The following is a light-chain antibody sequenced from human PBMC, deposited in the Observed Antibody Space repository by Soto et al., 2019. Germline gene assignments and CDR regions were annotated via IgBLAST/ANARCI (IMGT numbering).Light chain of an antibody. Sequence: QSVLTQPPSVSGAPGQRVTISCTGSSSNIGDGYDVHWYQQLPGTAPKLLIYGNSNRPSGVPDRFSGSKSGTSASLAITGLQAEDEADYYCQSYDSSLYVVFGGGTKLTVL. V-gene: IGLV1-40*01. CDR2: GNS. J-gene: IGLJ2*01. CDR3: QSYDSSLYVV. CDR1: SSNIGDGYD.